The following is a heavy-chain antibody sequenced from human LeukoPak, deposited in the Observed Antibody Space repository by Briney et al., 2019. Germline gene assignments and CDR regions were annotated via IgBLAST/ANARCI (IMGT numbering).Heavy chain of an antibody. CDR2: IVVGSGNT. D-gene: IGHD3-22*01. CDR1: GFTFTSSA. J-gene: IGHJ4*02. V-gene: IGHV1-58*02. CDR3: ATAPIPDYYDSSGYESS. Sequence: SVKVSCKASGFTFTSSAMRWVRQARGQRLEWIGWIVVGSGNTNYAQKFQERVTITRDMSTSTAYMELSSLRSEDTAVYYCATAPIPDYYDSSGYESSWGQGTLVTVSS.